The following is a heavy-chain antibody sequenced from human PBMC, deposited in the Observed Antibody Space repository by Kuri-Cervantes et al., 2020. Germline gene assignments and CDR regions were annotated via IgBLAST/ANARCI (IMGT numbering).Heavy chain of an antibody. V-gene: IGHV4-34*01. CDR2: INHSGST. CDR3: ARMTTVTRDGYYYYGMDV. CDR1: GWSFSGYY. Sequence: ESLKISCAVYGWSFSGYYWSWIRQPPGKGLEWIGEINHSGSTNYNPSLKSRVTISVDTSKNQFSLKLSSVTAADMAVYYCARMTTVTRDGYYYYGMDVWGQGTTVTVSS. D-gene: IGHD4-17*01. J-gene: IGHJ6*02.